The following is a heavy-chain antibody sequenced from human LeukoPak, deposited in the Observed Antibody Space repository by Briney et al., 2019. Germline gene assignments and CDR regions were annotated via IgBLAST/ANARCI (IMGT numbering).Heavy chain of an antibody. CDR3: ARILSSSWYEYFHH. V-gene: IGHV1-69*13. CDR2: IIPIFGTA. CDR1: GGTFSNYA. J-gene: IGHJ1*01. D-gene: IGHD6-19*01. Sequence: SVKVSCKASGGTFSNYAISWVRQAPGQGLEWMGAIIPIFGTANYAQKFQGRVTITADESTSTAYMELSSLRSEDTAVCYCARILSSSWYEYFHHWGQGTLVTVSS.